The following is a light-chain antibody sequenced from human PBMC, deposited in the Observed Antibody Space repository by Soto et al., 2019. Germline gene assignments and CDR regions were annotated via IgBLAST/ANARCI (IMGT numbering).Light chain of an antibody. Sequence: DIQMTQSPSSVSASVGDRVTITCRASQVISSRLVWYQQKPGKAPKLLIYAASSLQSGVPSRFSGSGSGTDFTLTISSLQPEDFATYYCQQADSFPTFGGGTKVEIK. CDR1: QVISSR. J-gene: IGKJ4*01. CDR3: QQADSFPT. V-gene: IGKV1D-12*01. CDR2: AAS.